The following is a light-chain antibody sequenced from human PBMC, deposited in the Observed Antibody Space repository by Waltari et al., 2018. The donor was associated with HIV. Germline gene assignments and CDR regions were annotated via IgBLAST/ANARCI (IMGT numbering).Light chain of an antibody. CDR3: AAWDDSLNGVV. Sequence: QSVLTQPPSASGTPGQRVTIYCSGSSSNIGSNTVNWYQQLPGTAPKLLIYSNTQRPSGVPDRFSGSKSGTSASLAIIGLQSEDEADYYCAAWDDSLNGVVFGGGTKLTVL. J-gene: IGLJ2*01. CDR1: SSNIGSNT. V-gene: IGLV1-44*01. CDR2: SNT.